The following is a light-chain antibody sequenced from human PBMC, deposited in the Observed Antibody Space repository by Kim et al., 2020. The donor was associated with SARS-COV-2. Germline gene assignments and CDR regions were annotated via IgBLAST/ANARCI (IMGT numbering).Light chain of an antibody. CDR2: GVS. V-gene: IGLV2-14*03. Sequence: GQSITISCTGTSNDVGGFNYVSWYQQHPGKAPKLMIYGVSKQPSGVSNRLSGSKSGNMASLTISGLRAEDEADYYCISYTSRITWVFGGGTQLTVL. CDR1: SNDVGGFNY. J-gene: IGLJ3*02. CDR3: ISYTSRITWV.